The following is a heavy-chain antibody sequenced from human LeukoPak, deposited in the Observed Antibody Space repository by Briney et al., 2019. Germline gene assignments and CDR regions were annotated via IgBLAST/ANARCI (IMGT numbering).Heavy chain of an antibody. V-gene: IGHV3-48*02. Sequence: GGSLRLSCAASGFTFSSYSMNWVRQAPGKGLEWVSYISSSSSTIYYADSVKGRFTISRDNAKNSLYLQMNSLRDEDTAVYYCAKDRAPYGSGSYFDYWGQGTLVTVSS. CDR2: ISSSSSTI. J-gene: IGHJ4*02. CDR3: AKDRAPYGSGSYFDY. D-gene: IGHD3-10*01. CDR1: GFTFSSYS.